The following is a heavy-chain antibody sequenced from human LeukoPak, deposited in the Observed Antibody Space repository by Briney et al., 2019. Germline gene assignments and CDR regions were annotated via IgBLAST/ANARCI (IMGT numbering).Heavy chain of an antibody. J-gene: IGHJ5*02. Sequence: PSETLSLTRIVSGGSISGYYWSWIRQPPGKGLELIGHIYYTGNTVYNPSLKSRATILLDTSKNQFSLKLSSVTAADTAVYYCASGPGRSCSGGSCPNWFDPWGQGTLVTVSS. CDR1: GGSISGYY. CDR3: ASGPGRSCSGGSCPNWFDP. D-gene: IGHD2-15*01. V-gene: IGHV4-59*01. CDR2: IYYTGNT.